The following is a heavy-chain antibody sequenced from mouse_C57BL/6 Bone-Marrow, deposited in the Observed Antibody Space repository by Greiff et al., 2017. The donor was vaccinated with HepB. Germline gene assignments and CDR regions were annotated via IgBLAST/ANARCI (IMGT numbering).Heavy chain of an antibody. V-gene: IGHV1-50*01. Sequence: VQLQQPGAELVKPGASVKLSCKASGYTFTSYWMQWVKQRPGQGLEWIGEIDPSDSYTNYNQKFKGKATLTVDTSSSTAYIQLSSLTSEDSAVYYCARARYFDYWGQGTTLTVSS. CDR1: GYTFTSYW. CDR3: ARARYFDY. CDR2: IDPSDSYT. J-gene: IGHJ2*01.